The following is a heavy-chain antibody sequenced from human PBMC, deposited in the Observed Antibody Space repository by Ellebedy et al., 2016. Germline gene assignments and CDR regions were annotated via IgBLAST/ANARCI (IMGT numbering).Heavy chain of an antibody. V-gene: IGHV3-30*03. D-gene: IGHD2-21*02. CDR2: ISYDGKDE. Sequence: GESLKISCAASGLTFSSHVVTWVRQAPGKGLEWVALISYDGKDEYYAGSVKGRFTISKDNSKNTVYLQMNSLRSEDTAVYYCALNEGVSTVGDFLYYMDVWGKGTTVSVSS. J-gene: IGHJ6*03. CDR1: GLTFSSHV. CDR3: ALNEGVSTVGDFLYYMDV.